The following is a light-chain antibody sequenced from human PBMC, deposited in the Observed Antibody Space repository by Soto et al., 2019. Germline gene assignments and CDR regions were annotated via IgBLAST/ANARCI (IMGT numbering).Light chain of an antibody. J-gene: IGLJ2*01. Sequence: QSALTQPPSTSGTPGHRVTISCSGTRSNIGSSNVNWYQQLPGTAPKLLINGDDKQPSGVAYRFSGSKSGTSVFLAISGLQYEDEDDYYCRSWDNSLSAVVFGGGTKLTVL. CDR1: RSNIGSSN. CDR2: GDD. V-gene: IGLV1-44*01. CDR3: RSWDNSLSAVV.